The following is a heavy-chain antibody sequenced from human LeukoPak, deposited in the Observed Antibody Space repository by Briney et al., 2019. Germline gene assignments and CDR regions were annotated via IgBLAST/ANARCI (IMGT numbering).Heavy chain of an antibody. V-gene: IGHV4-39*01. D-gene: IGHD4-17*01. Sequence: SETLSLTCTVSGGSISSSSFYWGWIRQPPGKGLEWIGSIYYSGSTSYNPSLKSRVTISVDTSKNQFSLRLTSVTAADTAVYYCASHVSVTTPDYWGQGTLVTVSS. CDR3: ASHVSVTTPDY. CDR2: IYYSGST. J-gene: IGHJ4*02. CDR1: GGSISSSSFY.